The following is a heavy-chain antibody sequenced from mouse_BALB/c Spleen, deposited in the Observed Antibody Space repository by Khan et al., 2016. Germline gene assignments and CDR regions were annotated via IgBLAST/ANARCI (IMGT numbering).Heavy chain of an antibody. V-gene: IGHV14-3*02. Sequence: VQLQQSGAELVKPGDSVKLSCTASGFNIKDTYMNWVKQRPEQGLEWIGRIDPGNGNTKYDQNFQGKSTITADTSSNTAYLQLSSLSSDDTSVYYCANWSWSFDVCGGGTTVTVSS. CDR1: GFNIKDTY. J-gene: IGHJ1*01. CDR2: IDPGNGNT. D-gene: IGHD4-1*01. CDR3: ANWSWSFDV.